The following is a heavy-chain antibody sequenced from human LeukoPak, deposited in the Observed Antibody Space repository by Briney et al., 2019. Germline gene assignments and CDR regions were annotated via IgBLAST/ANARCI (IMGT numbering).Heavy chain of an antibody. CDR3: ARATGTWSHDGFDI. CDR1: GYTLTELS. D-gene: IGHD3-3*01. Sequence: GASVKVSSTISGYTLTELSIHWVRQAPGKGLEWMGGFDPEDGETIYAQKFQGRVTMTEDTSTDTAYMELSSLRSEDTAVYYCARATGTWSHDGFDIWGQGTMVTVSS. V-gene: IGHV1-24*01. J-gene: IGHJ3*02. CDR2: FDPEDGET.